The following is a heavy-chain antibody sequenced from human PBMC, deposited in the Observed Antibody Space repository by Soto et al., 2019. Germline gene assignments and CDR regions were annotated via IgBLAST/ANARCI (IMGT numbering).Heavy chain of an antibody. D-gene: IGHD2-2*01. CDR2: IGWNGASI. CDR1: GFAFDEYV. V-gene: IGHV3-9*01. Sequence: VQLVQSGGGLVQPGRSLRLSCAATGFAFDEYVMHWVRQAPGKGLEWVGSIGWNGASIDYADSVKGRFTISRDNAKNSLFLQMNSLTTEDTALYFCAKSRVVPYFDRWGQGTLVTVSS. J-gene: IGHJ4*02. CDR3: AKSRVVPYFDR.